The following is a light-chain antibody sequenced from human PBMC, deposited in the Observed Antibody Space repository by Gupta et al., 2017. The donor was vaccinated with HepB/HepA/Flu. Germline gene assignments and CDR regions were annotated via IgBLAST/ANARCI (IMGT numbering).Light chain of an antibody. V-gene: IGKV3-20*01. J-gene: IGKJ2*01. CDR3: QQEGCLPYT. CDR1: QSLSSGY. Sequence: EIVLTQSPGTLSLSPGERATLSCRASQSLSSGYLAWYQQKPGQAPRLLTYGASSRATGIPDRFSGSGSGTDFTLTISRLEPEDFAVYYCQQEGCLPYTFGQGTKMEIK. CDR2: GAS.